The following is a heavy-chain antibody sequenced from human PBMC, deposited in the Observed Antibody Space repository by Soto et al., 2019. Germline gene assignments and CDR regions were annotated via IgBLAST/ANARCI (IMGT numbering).Heavy chain of an antibody. D-gene: IGHD3-22*01. CDR2: IYYTGST. Sequence: PSETLSLTCTVSGGSVNTAPYHWSWIRQSPRNGLEWIGNIYYTGSTNYNPSFESRVAISLDTSNNQFSLRLTSLTAADTAAYFCARDHHSYYDTSGYYPYFDFWGQGTLVTVSS. J-gene: IGHJ4*02. V-gene: IGHV4-61*01. CDR1: GGSVNTAPYH. CDR3: ARDHHSYYDTSGYYPYFDF.